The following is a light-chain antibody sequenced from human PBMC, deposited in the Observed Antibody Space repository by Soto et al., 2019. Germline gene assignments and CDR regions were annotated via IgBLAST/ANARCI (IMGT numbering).Light chain of an antibody. Sequence: EIVLTQSPGTLSFSPGERATLSCRASQSVNINLAWYQQKPGQAPRLLIYGTSTRATGVPARFSGSGSGTDFTLTISSLQSEDFAVYYCQQYNNWPWTFGQGTKVDIK. CDR1: QSVNIN. J-gene: IGKJ1*01. V-gene: IGKV3-15*01. CDR2: GTS. CDR3: QQYNNWPWT.